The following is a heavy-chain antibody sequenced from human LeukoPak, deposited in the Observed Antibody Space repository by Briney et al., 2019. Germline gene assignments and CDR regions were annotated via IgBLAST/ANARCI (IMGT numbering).Heavy chain of an antibody. CDR1: GFTFDNYA. CDR3: ARDSREFFQH. J-gene: IGHJ1*01. V-gene: IGHV3-43*02. CDR2: ISGDGGST. Sequence: PGGSLRLSCAASGFTFDNYAIHWVRQAPGKGLEWVSLISGDGGSTYYADSMKGRFTISRDNSKNSLYLQMNSLRTEDTALYYCARDSREFFQHWGQGTLVTVSS.